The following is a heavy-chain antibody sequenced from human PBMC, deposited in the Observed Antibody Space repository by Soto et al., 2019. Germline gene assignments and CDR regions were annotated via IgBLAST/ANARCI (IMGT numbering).Heavy chain of an antibody. CDR1: GGSISSYY. D-gene: IGHD4-17*01. CDR2: IYYSGST. J-gene: IGHJ4*02. V-gene: IGHV4-59*01. Sequence: SETLSLTCTVSGGSISSYYWSWIRQPPGKGLEWIGYIYYSGSTNYNPSLKSRVTISVDTSKNQFSLKLSSVTAADTAVYYCARLTPTVTYHLLDYWGQGTLVTVSS. CDR3: ARLTPTVTYHLLDY.